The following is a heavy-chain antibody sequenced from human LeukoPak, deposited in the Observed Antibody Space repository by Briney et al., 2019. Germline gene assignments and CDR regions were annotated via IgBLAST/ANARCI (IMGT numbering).Heavy chain of an antibody. CDR3: ARTKEMTTISDTFDI. CDR1: GGSISTYR. Sequence: SETLSFTCTVSGGSISTYRWSWIRQPPGKGLEWIGYVYYSGSTNYNPSLNSRVTISVDTSKKQFSLKLSSVTAADTAVYYCARTKEMTTISDTFDIWGQGTMVTVSS. V-gene: IGHV4-59*01. CDR2: VYYSGST. J-gene: IGHJ3*02. D-gene: IGHD5-24*01.